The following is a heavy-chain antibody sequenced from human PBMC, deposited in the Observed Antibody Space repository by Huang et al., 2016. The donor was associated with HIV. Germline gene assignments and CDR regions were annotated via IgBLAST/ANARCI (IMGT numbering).Heavy chain of an antibody. CDR3: ARQGFGRRDAFDI. CDR2: INTYNGNT. D-gene: IGHD3-10*01. Sequence: QVQMVQSGAEVKKPGASVKVSCKVSGYIFKRYGITWVRQAPGQGLEWMGWINTYNGNTNYPQKFQGRVTITTDTSTSTAYMELRGLRSNDTAVYFCARQGFGRRDAFDIWGQGTFVTVS. J-gene: IGHJ3*02. V-gene: IGHV1-18*01. CDR1: GYIFKRYG.